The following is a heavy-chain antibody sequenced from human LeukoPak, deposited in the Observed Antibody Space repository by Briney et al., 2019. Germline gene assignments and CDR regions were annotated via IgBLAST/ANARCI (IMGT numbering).Heavy chain of an antibody. CDR2: IIPIFGTA. CDR3: AACSGGSCYDLDY. J-gene: IGHJ4*02. D-gene: IGHD2-15*01. CDR1: GGTFSSYA. Sequence: SVKVSCKASGGTFSSYAISWVRQAPGQGLEWMGGIIPIFGTANYAQKFQGRVTITADESTSTAYMELSRLRSDDTAVYYCAACSGGSCYDLDYWGQGTLVTVSS. V-gene: IGHV1-69*13.